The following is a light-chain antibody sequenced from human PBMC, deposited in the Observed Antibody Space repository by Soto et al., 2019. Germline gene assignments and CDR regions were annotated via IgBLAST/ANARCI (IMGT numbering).Light chain of an antibody. Sequence: IALAKSQATLSLPPGTRATLSFWANQSVATHLARLQQRPGQTPRLIIYDASSRTPGIPARFSGRGSGADFTLTISILEPEDFAVYYCQQRSVSITFGQGTQLEIK. CDR2: DAS. J-gene: IGKJ5*01. CDR3: QQRSVSIT. CDR1: QSVATH. V-gene: IGKV3-11*01.